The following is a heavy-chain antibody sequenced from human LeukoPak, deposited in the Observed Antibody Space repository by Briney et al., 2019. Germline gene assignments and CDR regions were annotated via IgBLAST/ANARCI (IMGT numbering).Heavy chain of an antibody. CDR3: ARAMITMVRGVPYYYYYMDV. CDR2: INPSGGST. V-gene: IGHV1-46*01. J-gene: IGHJ6*03. Sequence: ASVKVSCKVSGYTLTELSMHWVRQAPGKGLEWMGIINPSGGSTSYAQKFQGRVTMTRDTSTSTVYMELSSLRSEDTAVYYCARAMITMVRGVPYYYYYMDVWGKGTTVTISS. CDR1: GYTLTELS. D-gene: IGHD3-10*01.